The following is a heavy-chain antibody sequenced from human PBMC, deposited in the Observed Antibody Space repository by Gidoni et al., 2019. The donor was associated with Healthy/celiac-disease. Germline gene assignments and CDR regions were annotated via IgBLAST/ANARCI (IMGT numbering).Heavy chain of an antibody. CDR2: ISYDGSNK. CDR3: AKGGSGYDPYYFDY. Sequence: QVQLVESGGGVVQPGRSLRLSCAASGFTFSSYGMHWVRQAPGKGREWVAVISYDGSNKYYADSVKGRFTISRDNSKNTLYLQMNSLRAEDTAVYYCAKGGSGYDPYYFDYWGQGTLVTVSS. V-gene: IGHV3-30*18. CDR1: GFTFSSYG. D-gene: IGHD5-12*01. J-gene: IGHJ4*02.